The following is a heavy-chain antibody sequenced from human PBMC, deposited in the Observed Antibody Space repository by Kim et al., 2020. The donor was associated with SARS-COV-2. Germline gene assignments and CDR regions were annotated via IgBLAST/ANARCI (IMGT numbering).Heavy chain of an antibody. J-gene: IGHJ5*02. CDR3: AKDAYSGKYNWFDP. D-gene: IGHD6-19*01. CDR2: ISYDGSNK. Sequence: GGSLRLSCAASGFTFSSYGMHWVRQAPGKGLEWVAVISYDGSNKYYADSVKGRFTISRDNSKNTLYLQMNSLRAEDTAVYYCAKDAYSGKYNWFDPWGQGTLVTVSS. V-gene: IGHV3-30*18. CDR1: GFTFSSYG.